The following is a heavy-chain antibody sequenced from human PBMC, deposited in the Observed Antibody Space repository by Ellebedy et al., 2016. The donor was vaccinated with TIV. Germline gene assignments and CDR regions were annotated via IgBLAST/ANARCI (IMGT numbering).Heavy chain of an antibody. CDR1: GFTFSRPW. CDR3: ARGGGCFGDSCYYADF. Sequence: GESLKISCAASGFTFSRPWMHWIRQAPGKGLVWLSRINGDGGFTSHADFVKGRFTISRDNAKNSLYLQMNSLRAEDTAVYYCARGGGCFGDSCYYADFWGQGTLVTVSS. J-gene: IGHJ4*02. D-gene: IGHD2-21*01. V-gene: IGHV3-74*01. CDR2: INGDGGFT.